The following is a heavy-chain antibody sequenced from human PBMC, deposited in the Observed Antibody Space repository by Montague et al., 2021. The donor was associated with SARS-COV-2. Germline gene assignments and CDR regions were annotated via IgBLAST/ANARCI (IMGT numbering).Heavy chain of an antibody. J-gene: IGHJ3*02. D-gene: IGHD3-9*01. CDR3: ARGRPVQGSFRHFDSISSGALDI. CDR2: INQGGAP. CDR1: RGSFSNYY. Sequence: SETLSPTRAVSRGSFSNYYWTWIRQSPGKGLEWIGEINQGGAPNYTPSLKSRVTISLDTSKKQIPLKLNSVTVADTAVFFCARGRPVQGSFRHFDSISSGALDIWAQGSLVIVSS. V-gene: IGHV4-34*01.